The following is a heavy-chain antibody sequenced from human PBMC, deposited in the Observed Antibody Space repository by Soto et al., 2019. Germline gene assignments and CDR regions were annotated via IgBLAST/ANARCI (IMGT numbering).Heavy chain of an antibody. J-gene: IGHJ3*02. CDR1: GFSLSTSGMR. Sequence: SGPTLVNPTQTLTLTCTFSGFSLSTSGMRVSWIRQPPGKALEWLARIDWDDDKFYSTSLKTRLTSSKDTSKNQVVLTMTNMDPVGTATYYCARIPATSNYYDSSGYYYYPGAFDIWGQGTMVTGSS. CDR2: IDWDDDK. CDR3: ARIPATSNYYDSSGYYYYPGAFDI. D-gene: IGHD3-22*01. V-gene: IGHV2-70*04.